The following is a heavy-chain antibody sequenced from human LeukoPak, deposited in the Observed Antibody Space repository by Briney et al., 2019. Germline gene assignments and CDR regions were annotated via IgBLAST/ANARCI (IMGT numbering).Heavy chain of an antibody. CDR1: GFTFSSYG. Sequence: GGSLRLSCAASGFTFSSYGMHWVRQAPGKGLEWVAVISYDGSNKYYADSVKGRFTISRDNSKNTLYLQMNSLRAEDTAVYYCARGGDGSNIYWYFDLWGRGTLVTVSS. CDR2: ISYDGSNK. J-gene: IGHJ2*01. D-gene: IGHD5-24*01. CDR3: ARGGDGSNIYWYFDL. V-gene: IGHV3-30*03.